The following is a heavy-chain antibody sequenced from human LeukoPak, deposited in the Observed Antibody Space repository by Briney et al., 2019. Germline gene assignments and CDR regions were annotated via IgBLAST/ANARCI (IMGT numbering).Heavy chain of an antibody. Sequence: PGGSLRLSCAASGFTFSSYAMSWVRQAPGKGLEWVSAISGSGGSTYYTDSVKGRFTISRDNSKNTLYLQMNSLRAEDTAVYYCAKPRLRWWDYYFDYWGQGTLVTVSS. J-gene: IGHJ4*02. D-gene: IGHD4-23*01. CDR2: ISGSGGST. CDR1: GFTFSSYA. V-gene: IGHV3-23*01. CDR3: AKPRLRWWDYYFDY.